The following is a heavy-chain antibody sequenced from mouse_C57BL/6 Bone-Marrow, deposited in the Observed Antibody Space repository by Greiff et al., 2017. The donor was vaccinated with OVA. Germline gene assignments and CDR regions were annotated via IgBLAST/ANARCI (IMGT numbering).Heavy chain of an antibody. CDR1: GYTFTSYG. Sequence: QVQLQQSGAELARPGASVKLSCKASGYTFTSYGISWVKQRTGQGLEWIGEIYPRSGNTYYNEKFKGKAKLTADKSSSTAYMELRSLTSEDTGVYICARGGNSVNYCEYGGKGTTLTGAS. J-gene: IGHJ2*01. V-gene: IGHV1-81*01. CDR2: IYPRSGNT. CDR3: ARGGNSVNYCEY.